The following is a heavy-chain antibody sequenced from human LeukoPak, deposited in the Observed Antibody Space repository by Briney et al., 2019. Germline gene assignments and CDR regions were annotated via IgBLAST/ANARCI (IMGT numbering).Heavy chain of an antibody. CDR3: ARSLRWLHYLDY. CDR1: GNTVIGYW. D-gene: IGHD4-23*01. CDR2: INPRGDAT. V-gene: IGHV1-46*01. Sequence: GASVKVSCKASGNTVIGYWIHWVRQAPGQGLEWMGAINPRGDATIGAQKFQGRVTITRDTSASTAYMELSSLRSEDTAVYYCARSLRWLHYLDYWGQGTLVTVSS. J-gene: IGHJ4*02.